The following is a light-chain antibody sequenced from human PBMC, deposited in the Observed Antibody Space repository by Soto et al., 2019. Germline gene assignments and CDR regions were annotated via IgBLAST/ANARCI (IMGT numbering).Light chain of an antibody. V-gene: IGLV2-14*01. CDR3: SSYTSSNTLEV. Sequence: QSALIQPASVSGSPGQSITISCTGTSSDVGGPNYVSWYQHHPHRAPKLLIYEVNYRPSGVSNRFSGSKSGNTASLTISGLQAEDEADYYCSSYTSSNTLEVFGVGTKLTVL. J-gene: IGLJ1*01. CDR2: EVN. CDR1: SSDVGGPNY.